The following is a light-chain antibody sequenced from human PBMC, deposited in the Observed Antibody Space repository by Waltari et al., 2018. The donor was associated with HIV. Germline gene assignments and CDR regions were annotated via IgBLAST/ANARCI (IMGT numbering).Light chain of an antibody. J-gene: IGKJ2*01. CDR2: GAS. CDR3: HHYGSSPYT. V-gene: IGKV3-20*01. Sequence: EIVLTQSPGTLSLSPGERATLSCRASQTVSSSYLAWYQQKPGQAPRLLIYGASNRATGISDRFSGSGSGTDFTLTISRLEPEDFPVYYCHHYGSSPYTFGPGTKLEIK. CDR1: QTVSSSY.